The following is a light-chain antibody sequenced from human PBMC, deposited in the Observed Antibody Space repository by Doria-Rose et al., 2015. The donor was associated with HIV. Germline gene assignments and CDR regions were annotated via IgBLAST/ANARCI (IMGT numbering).Light chain of an antibody. V-gene: IGKV3-20*01. Sequence: TQSPGTLSLSPGERATLSCRASQSFSSTYLAWYQQKPGQAPSLLIYDGSTRATDIPDRFSASGSGTDSTLTINRLEPEDFALYYCHQYGTSWTSGQGTKVEI. CDR3: HQYGTSWT. CDR1: QSFSSTY. CDR2: DGS. J-gene: IGKJ1*01.